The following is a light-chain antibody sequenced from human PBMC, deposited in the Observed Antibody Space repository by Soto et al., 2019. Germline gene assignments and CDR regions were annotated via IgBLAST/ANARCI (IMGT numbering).Light chain of an antibody. CDR2: LGS. V-gene: IGKV2-28*01. J-gene: IGKJ5*01. CDR3: MQAIHPSIT. CDR1: QSLLHSNGYNY. Sequence: DIVMTQPPLSLPVTPGEPASISCRSSQSLLHSNGYNYLDWYLQKPGQSPQLLIYLGSNRASGVPDRFSGSGSGTDFTLKISRVEAEDVGVYYCMQAIHPSITFGQGTRLEIK.